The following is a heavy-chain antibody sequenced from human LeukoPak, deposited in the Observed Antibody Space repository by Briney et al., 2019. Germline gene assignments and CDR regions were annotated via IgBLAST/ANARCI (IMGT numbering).Heavy chain of an antibody. CDR2: IYPDDSDT. V-gene: IGHV5-51*01. Sequence: GESLKISCKASGNSFTNYWIGWVRQMPGKGLEWMGSIYPDDSDTRYSPSFQGQVTISVDKSISTAYLQWSSLKASDTAMYYCASLPRGSSGWHYFDYWGQGTLVTVSS. CDR3: ASLPRGSSGWHYFDY. D-gene: IGHD6-19*01. CDR1: GNSFTNYW. J-gene: IGHJ4*02.